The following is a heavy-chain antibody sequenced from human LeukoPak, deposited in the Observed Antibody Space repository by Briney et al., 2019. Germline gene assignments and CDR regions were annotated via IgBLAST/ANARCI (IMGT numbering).Heavy chain of an antibody. Sequence: GGSLRLSCAASGFTFSSYEMNWVRQAPGKGLEWVANIKHDGSDKNYVDSVKGRFTISRDNAKNSLYLQMNSLRAEDTAVYYCARGLHSLPRSTLDYWGQGTLVTVSS. V-gene: IGHV3-7*01. CDR3: ARGLHSLPRSTLDY. CDR1: GFTFSSYE. J-gene: IGHJ4*02. D-gene: IGHD2-2*01. CDR2: IKHDGSDK.